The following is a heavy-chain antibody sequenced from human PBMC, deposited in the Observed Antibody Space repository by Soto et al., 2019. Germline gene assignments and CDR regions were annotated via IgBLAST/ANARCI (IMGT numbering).Heavy chain of an antibody. CDR2: ISGSGGST. D-gene: IGHD3-9*01. Sequence: GGSLRLSCAASGFTFSSYAMSLVRQAPGKGLEWVSAISGSGGSTYYADSVKGRFTISRDNSKNTLYLQMNSLRAEDTAVYYCSKDLFILTGQTPPGYYYGMDVWGQGTTVTVSS. CDR3: SKDLFILTGQTPPGYYYGMDV. J-gene: IGHJ6*02. V-gene: IGHV3-23*01. CDR1: GFTFSSYA.